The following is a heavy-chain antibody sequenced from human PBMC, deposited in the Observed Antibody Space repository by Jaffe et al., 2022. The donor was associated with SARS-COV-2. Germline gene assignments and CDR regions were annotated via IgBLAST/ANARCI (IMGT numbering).Heavy chain of an antibody. J-gene: IGHJ4*02. CDR3: ATIGYGLVHFES. CDR2: ISSRSDTL. V-gene: IGHV3-48*04. Sequence: EMQLVESGGGLVQPGGSLRLSCVVSGFSLSSRSMDWVRQAPGKGLEWVSHISSRSDTLYYADSVKGRFTISRDNARNSLYLQMNSLRTEDTAVYYCATIGYGLVHFESWGQGTLVTVSS. CDR1: GFSLSSRS. D-gene: IGHD6-13*01.